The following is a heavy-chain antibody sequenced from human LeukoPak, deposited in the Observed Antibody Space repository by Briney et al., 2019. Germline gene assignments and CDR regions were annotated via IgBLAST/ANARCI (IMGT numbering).Heavy chain of an antibody. CDR3: ATDRSGYYQHNWFDP. CDR1: GYTLTELS. V-gene: IGHV1-24*01. Sequence: ASVKVSCKVSGYTLTELSMHWVRQAPGKGLEWMGGFDPEDGETIYAQKFQGRVTMTEDTSTDTAYMELSSLRSEGTAVYYCATDRSGYYQHNWFDPWGQGTLVTVSS. J-gene: IGHJ5*02. CDR2: FDPEDGET. D-gene: IGHD3-3*01.